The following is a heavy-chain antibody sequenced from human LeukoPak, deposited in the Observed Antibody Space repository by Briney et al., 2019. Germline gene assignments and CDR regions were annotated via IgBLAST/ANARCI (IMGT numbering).Heavy chain of an antibody. V-gene: IGHV4-59*01. D-gene: IGHD5-18*01. J-gene: IGHJ4*02. CDR2: IYYSGST. CDR1: GDCISPYY. Sequence: KPSETLSLTCTVSGDCISPYYWGWVRQPPGEGLEWIGYIYYSGSTTYNPSLRRRVTLSVDPSKNQVSLKLRSVTAADTAVYYCARDKQPGDYWGQGTLVTVSS. CDR3: ARDKQPGDY.